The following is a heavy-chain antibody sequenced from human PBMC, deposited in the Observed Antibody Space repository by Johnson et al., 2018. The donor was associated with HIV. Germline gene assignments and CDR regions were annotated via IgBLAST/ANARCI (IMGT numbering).Heavy chain of an antibody. D-gene: IGHD1-14*01. CDR3: ARDSSTTDVAFDI. Sequence: VQLVESGGGLIQPGGSLRLSCAASGFSVRTNYMSWVRQAPGKGLEWVSVIYSGGSTYYADSVKGRFTISRDNSKNTLYLQMNSLRSEDTAVYYCARDSSTTDVAFDIWGQGTMVTVSS. CDR2: IYSGGST. J-gene: IGHJ3*02. CDR1: GFSVRTNY. V-gene: IGHV3-53*01.